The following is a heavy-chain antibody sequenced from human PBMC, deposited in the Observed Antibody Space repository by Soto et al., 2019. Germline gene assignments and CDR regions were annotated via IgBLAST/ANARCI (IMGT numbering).Heavy chain of an antibody. V-gene: IGHV1-2*04. Sequence: QVQLVQSGAEVKKPGASVKVSCKASGYTFTGYYMHWVRQAPGQGLAWMGWINPNSGGTNYAQKVQGWVTMTRDTSISTAYMELSRLRSDDTAVYYCARDGPPTSSYYDSSGYSWTFDYWGQGTLVTVSS. CDR2: INPNSGGT. D-gene: IGHD3-22*01. J-gene: IGHJ4*02. CDR1: GYTFTGYY. CDR3: ARDGPPTSSYYDSSGYSWTFDY.